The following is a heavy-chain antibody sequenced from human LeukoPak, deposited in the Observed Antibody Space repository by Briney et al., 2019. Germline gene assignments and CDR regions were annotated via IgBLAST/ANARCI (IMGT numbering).Heavy chain of an antibody. CDR2: IYHSGST. Sequence: SQTLSLTCAVSGGSISSGGYSWSWIRQPPGKGLEWIGYIYHSGSTYYNPSLKSRVTISVDRSKNQFSLKLSSVTAADTAVYYCARTPSWNYYYGMDVWGQGTTVTVSS. CDR3: ARTPSWNYYYGMDV. J-gene: IGHJ6*02. CDR1: GGSISSGGYS. V-gene: IGHV4-30-2*01. D-gene: IGHD3-3*01.